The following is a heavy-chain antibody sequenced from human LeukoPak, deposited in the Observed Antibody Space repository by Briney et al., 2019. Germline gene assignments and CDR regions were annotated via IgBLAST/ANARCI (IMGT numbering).Heavy chain of an antibody. CDR3: ARIPTRAINWFDP. J-gene: IGHJ5*02. CDR1: GGSISSYY. V-gene: IGHV4-59*08. CDR2: IYSSGST. D-gene: IGHD1/OR15-1a*01. Sequence: SETLSLTCTVSGGSISSYYWSWIRQPPGKGLEWIGYIYSSGSTNYSPSLKSRVTISVDTSKNHFSLKLRSMTAADTAVYYCARIPTRAINWFDPWGQGTLVTVSS.